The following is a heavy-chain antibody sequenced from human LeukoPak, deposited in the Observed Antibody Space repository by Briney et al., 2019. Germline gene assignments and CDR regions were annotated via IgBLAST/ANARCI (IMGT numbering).Heavy chain of an antibody. CDR3: ARRGYSNYSYYYGMDV. D-gene: IGHD4-4*01. J-gene: IGHJ6*02. Sequence: ASVKVSCKASGYTFTGYYMHWVRQAPGQGLEWMGWISAYNGNTNYAQKFQGRVTMTTDTSTSTAYMELRSLRSDDTAVYYCARRGYSNYSYYYGMDVWGQGTTVTVSS. CDR1: GYTFTGYY. CDR2: ISAYNGNT. V-gene: IGHV1-18*04.